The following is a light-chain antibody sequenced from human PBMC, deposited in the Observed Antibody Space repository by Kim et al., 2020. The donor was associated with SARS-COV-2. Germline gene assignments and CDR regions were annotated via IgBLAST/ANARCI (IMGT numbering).Light chain of an antibody. Sequence: SPGERATLSCRASQRVSNNSLAWYQQTPGPAPRLLIYGASSRATGIPDRFSGSGSGTDFTLTISRLEPEDFAVYYCQQYTSSPWTFGQGTKVDIK. J-gene: IGKJ1*01. CDR2: GAS. CDR1: QRVSNNS. V-gene: IGKV3-20*01. CDR3: QQYTSSPWT.